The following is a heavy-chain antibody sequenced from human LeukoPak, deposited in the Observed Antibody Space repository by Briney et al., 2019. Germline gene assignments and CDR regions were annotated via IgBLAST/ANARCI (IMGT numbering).Heavy chain of an antibody. J-gene: IGHJ3*02. CDR2: ISSSGSTI. CDR3: ARAHDAFDI. V-gene: IGHV3-48*03. CDR1: GFTFSSYE. Sequence: PGGSLRLSCAASGFTFSSYEMNRVRQAPGKGLEWVSYISSSGSTIYYADSVKGRFTISRDNAKNSLYLQMNSLRAEDTAVYYCARAHDAFDIWGQGTMVTVSS.